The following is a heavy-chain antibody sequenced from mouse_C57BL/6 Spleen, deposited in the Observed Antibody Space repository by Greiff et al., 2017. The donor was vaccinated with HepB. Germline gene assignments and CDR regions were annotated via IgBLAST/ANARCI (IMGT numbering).Heavy chain of an antibody. V-gene: IGHV1-4*01. Sequence: QVQLQQSGAELARPGASVKMSCKASGYTFTSYTMHWVKQRPGQGLEWIGYINPSSGYTKYNQKFKDKATLTADKSSSTAYMQLSSLTSEDSAVYYCARYGRNYDCYAMDYWGQGTSVTVSS. CDR1: GYTFTSYT. D-gene: IGHD2-4*01. CDR2: INPSSGYT. CDR3: ARYGRNYDCYAMDY. J-gene: IGHJ4*01.